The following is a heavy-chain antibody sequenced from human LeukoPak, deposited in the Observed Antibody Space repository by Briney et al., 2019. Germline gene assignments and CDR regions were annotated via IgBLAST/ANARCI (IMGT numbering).Heavy chain of an antibody. D-gene: IGHD3-10*01. CDR3: AKSLARGSGGYGWFDP. CDR2: ISGSGGST. V-gene: IGHV3-23*01. CDR1: GFTFSSYA. J-gene: IGHJ5*02. Sequence: GGSLRLSCAASGFTFSSYAMSWVRQAPGKGLEWVSAISGSGGSTYYADSVKGRFTISRDNSKNTLYLQMNSLRAEDTAVYYCAKSLARGSGGYGWFDPWGQGTLVTVSS.